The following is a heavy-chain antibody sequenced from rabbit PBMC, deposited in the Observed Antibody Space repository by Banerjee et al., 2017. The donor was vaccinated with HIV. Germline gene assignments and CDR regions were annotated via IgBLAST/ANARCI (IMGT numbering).Heavy chain of an antibody. Sequence: QEQLEESGGDLVKPEGSLTLTCTASGFDFSSKYYMCWVRQAPGKGLEWIACIYTGSSSAYYASWAKGRFTISKTSSTTVTLQMTSLTAADTATYFCARGYDGYGYANLWGQGTLVTVS. CDR2: IYTGSSSA. V-gene: IGHV1S45*01. J-gene: IGHJ4*01. D-gene: IGHD6-1*01. CDR1: GFDFSSKYY. CDR3: ARGYDGYGYANL.